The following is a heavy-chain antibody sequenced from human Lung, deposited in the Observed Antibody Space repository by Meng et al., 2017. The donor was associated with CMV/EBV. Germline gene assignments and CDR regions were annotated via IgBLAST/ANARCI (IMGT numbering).Heavy chain of an antibody. J-gene: IGHJ6*02. V-gene: IGHV5-51*01. CDR3: ARRPRRFLEWFAGMDV. D-gene: IGHD3-3*01. Sequence: GGSLKISCKGSGYSFTSYWIGWVRQVPGKGLEWMGIIYAGDSDTRYSPSFQGQVTISADNSISTAYLQWSSLKASDTAMYYCARRPRRFLEWFAGMDVWGQGTTVTVSS. CDR1: GYSFTSYW. CDR2: IYAGDSDT.